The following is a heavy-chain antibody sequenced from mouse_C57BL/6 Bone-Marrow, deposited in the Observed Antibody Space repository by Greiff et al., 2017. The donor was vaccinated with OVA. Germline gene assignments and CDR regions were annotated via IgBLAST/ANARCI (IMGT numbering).Heavy chain of an antibody. CDR2: IDPSDSET. D-gene: IGHD2-3*01. CDR1: GYTFTSYW. CDR3: AFYDGYYEAY. Sequence: QVHVKQPGAELVRPGSSVKLSCKASGYTFTSYWMHWVKQRPIQGLEWIGNIDPSDSETHYNQKFKDKATLTVDKSSSTAYMQLSSLTSEDSAVYYCAFYDGYYEAYWGQGTLVTVSA. V-gene: IGHV1-52*01. J-gene: IGHJ3*01.